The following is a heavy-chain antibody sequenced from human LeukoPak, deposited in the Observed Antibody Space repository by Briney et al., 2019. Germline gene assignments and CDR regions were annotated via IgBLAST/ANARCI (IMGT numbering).Heavy chain of an antibody. D-gene: IGHD4-17*01. Sequence: GGSLRLSCAASGFTFSNYWMHWVRQAPGKGLEWVSRINPDGSSSDYADSVKGRFTMSRDNAKSMVYLQMDGLRAEDTAVFSCVRQAVSGDSGIAYWGRGVLVTVSS. CDR1: GFTFSNYW. CDR3: VRQAVSGDSGIAY. J-gene: IGHJ4*02. CDR2: INPDGSSS. V-gene: IGHV3-74*01.